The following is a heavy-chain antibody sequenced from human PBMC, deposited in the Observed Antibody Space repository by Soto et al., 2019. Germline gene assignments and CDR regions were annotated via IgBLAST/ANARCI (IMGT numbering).Heavy chain of an antibody. D-gene: IGHD3-16*02. J-gene: IGHJ4*02. V-gene: IGHV1-2*04. Sequence: QLQLVQSGAEVKKPVASVKVSCKASRYTFTGNYMHWVRQALGQGFAWMGWINVNSGGTKYAKKFEGWVTMTGDMSMSTAYMELSRLRSDETAVYYCERGDKLSLYPPLDSWGQGTVVTVSS. CDR1: RYTFTGNY. CDR3: ERGDKLSLYPPLDS. CDR2: INVNSGGT.